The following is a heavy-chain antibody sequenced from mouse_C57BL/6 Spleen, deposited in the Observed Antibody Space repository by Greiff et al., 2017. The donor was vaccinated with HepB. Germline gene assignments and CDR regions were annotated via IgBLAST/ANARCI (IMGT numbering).Heavy chain of an antibody. D-gene: IGHD2-2*01. CDR1: GYTFTSYW. V-gene: IGHV1-55*01. J-gene: IGHJ3*01. Sequence: QVQLQQPGAELVKPGASVKMSCKASGYTFTSYWITWVKQRPGQGLEWIGDIYPGSGSTNYNGKFKGKATLTADKSSSTAYMQLSSLTSEDSAVYFCARGGGYGYAWFAYWGQGTLVTVSA. CDR3: ARGGGYGYAWFAY. CDR2: IYPGSGST.